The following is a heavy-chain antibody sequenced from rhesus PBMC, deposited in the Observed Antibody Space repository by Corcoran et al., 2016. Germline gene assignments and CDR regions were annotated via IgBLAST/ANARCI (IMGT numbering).Heavy chain of an antibody. V-gene: IGHV1S2*01. CDR3: ARGDYYSGSYHY. Sequence: QVQLGRPGAGGKKPGSSGRVTCKAPGDTLTHYYLLWVQRPPQQGLEVKEWINPYKGNTKYAQKFQGRVTMTRDTSTSTAYMELSSLRSEDTAVYYCARGDYYSGSYHYWGQGVLVTVSS. CDR2: INPYKGNT. D-gene: IGHD3-16*01. CDR1: GDTLTHYY. J-gene: IGHJ4*01.